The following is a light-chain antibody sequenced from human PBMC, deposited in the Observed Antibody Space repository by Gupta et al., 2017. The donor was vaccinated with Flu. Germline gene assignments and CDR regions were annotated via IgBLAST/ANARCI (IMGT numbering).Light chain of an antibody. CDR3: QVWDRRIDLWV. Sequence: SYVLTQPPSVSVAPGQPARISCGGNNIGSYSVHWYQQKPGQAPVLVVYDDSRQPSGIPERFSGSNSGNSATLTISRVEAGDEADYYCQVWDRRIDLWVFGGGTKLTVL. CDR2: DDS. V-gene: IGLV3-21*02. J-gene: IGLJ3*02. CDR1: NIGSYS.